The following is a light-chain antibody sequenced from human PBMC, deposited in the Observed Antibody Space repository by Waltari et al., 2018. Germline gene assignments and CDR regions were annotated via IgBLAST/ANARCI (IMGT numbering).Light chain of an antibody. J-gene: IGLJ3*02. CDR2: EVN. CDR1: SGNVGSYNL. V-gene: IGLV2-23*02. CDR3: CSYVGSSLSSWM. Sequence: QSALTQPASVSASPGQSITISCTGPSGNVGSYNLVSWYQQRPGKAPKLIIYEVNKRPSSVSNRFSGSKSGNTASLTISGLQSEDEADYYCCSYVGSSLSSWMFGGGTKLTVL.